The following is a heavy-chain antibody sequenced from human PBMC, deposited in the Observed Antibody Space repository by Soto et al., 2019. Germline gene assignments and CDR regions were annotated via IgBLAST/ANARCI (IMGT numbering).Heavy chain of an antibody. D-gene: IGHD4-17*01. Sequence: TSCSMKWVYHDTEKGLEWMGWMNPNSGNTGYAQKFQGRVTMTRNTSISTAYMELSSLRSEDTAVYYCARVDYGVCGDYSYMDVWRKGTTDTVS. J-gene: IGHJ6*03. CDR2: MNPNSGNT. V-gene: IGHV1-8*01. CDR1: TSCS. CDR3: ARVDYGVCGDYSYMDV.